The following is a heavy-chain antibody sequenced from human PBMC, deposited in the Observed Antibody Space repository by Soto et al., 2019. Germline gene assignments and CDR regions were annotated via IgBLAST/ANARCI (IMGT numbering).Heavy chain of an antibody. Sequence: SVNVSCKASGYTFTSYGISWVRQAPGQGLEWMGWISAYNGNTNYAQKLQGRVTMTTDTSTSTAYMELRSLRSDDTAVYYCARDTQGGVPQWFGELYNYYGMDVWGQGTTVTVSS. CDR2: ISAYNGNT. CDR1: GYTFTSYG. D-gene: IGHD3-10*01. V-gene: IGHV1-18*01. J-gene: IGHJ6*02. CDR3: ARDTQGGVPQWFGELYNYYGMDV.